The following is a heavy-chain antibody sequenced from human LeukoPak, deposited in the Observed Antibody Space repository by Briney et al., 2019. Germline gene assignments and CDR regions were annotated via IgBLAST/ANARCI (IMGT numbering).Heavy chain of an antibody. V-gene: IGHV4-31*03. J-gene: IGHJ5*02. CDR3: ARALWFGELSTNNWFDP. CDR2: IYYSGST. D-gene: IGHD3-10*01. Sequence: SETLSLTCTVSGGSISSGGYYWSWIRQRPGKGLEWIGYIYYSGSTYYNPSLKSRVTISVDTSKNQFSLKLSSVTAADTAVYYCARALWFGELSTNNWFDPWGQGTLVTVFS. CDR1: GGSISSGGYY.